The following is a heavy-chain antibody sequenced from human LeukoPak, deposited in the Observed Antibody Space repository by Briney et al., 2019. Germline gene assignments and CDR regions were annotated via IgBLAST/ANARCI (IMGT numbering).Heavy chain of an antibody. CDR1: GFAFSGST. V-gene: IGHV3-73*01. Sequence: GGSLRLSCAASGFAFSGSTLHWVRQASGKGLEWVGRIRTKANNNATAYTASVKGRFTISRDDSKNTAYLQMSSLESEDTAVYYCTITVTDLYYFDYWGQGTLVTVSS. CDR2: IRTKANNNAT. CDR3: TITVTDLYYFDY. J-gene: IGHJ4*02. D-gene: IGHD4-17*01.